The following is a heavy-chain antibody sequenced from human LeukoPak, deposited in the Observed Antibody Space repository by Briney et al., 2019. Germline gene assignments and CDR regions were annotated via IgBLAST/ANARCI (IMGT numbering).Heavy chain of an antibody. CDR2: IYHSGNT. CDR1: GASMSSNY. Sequence: SETLSLTCNVSGASMSSNYWSWIRQPPGKGLEWIGYIYHSGNTNYSPSLESRVTMSVDESKNQFSLRVHFVSATDTAVYYCASTRRAAVAGRFDSWGQGTLVTVSS. D-gene: IGHD6-19*01. J-gene: IGHJ4*02. CDR3: ASTRRAAVAGRFDS. V-gene: IGHV4-4*09.